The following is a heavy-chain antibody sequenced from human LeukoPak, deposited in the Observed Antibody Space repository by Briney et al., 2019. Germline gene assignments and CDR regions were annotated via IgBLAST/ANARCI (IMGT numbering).Heavy chain of an antibody. Sequence: GGSLRLSCAASGFTFSSYWMSWVRQAPGKGLEWVANIKQDGSQKYYVDSVKGRFSISRDISTDTLWLQMDSLRTEDTAVYYCAKGPLRGTAAAIDYWGQGTLVTVSS. CDR1: GFTFSSYW. CDR2: IKQDGSQK. CDR3: AKGPLRGTAAAIDY. D-gene: IGHD2-2*01. V-gene: IGHV3-7*01. J-gene: IGHJ4*02.